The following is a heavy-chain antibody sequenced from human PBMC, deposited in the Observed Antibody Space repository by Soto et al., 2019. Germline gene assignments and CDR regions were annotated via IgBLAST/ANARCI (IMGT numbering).Heavy chain of an antibody. CDR3: ARSIVVVTALDY. CDR2: IRAYNGNT. J-gene: IGHJ4*02. D-gene: IGHD2-21*02. Sequence: ASVKVSCKASGYTFTSYGISWVRQTPGQGLEWMGWIRAYNGNTNYSQKFQGRVTITRDTSASTAYMELSSLRSENTAVYYCARSIVVVTALDYWGQGTLVTVSS. V-gene: IGHV1-18*01. CDR1: GYTFTSYG.